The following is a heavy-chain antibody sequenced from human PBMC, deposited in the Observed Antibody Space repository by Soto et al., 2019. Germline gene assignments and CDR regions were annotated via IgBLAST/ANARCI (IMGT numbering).Heavy chain of an antibody. D-gene: IGHD6-6*01. CDR3: AKHSVAEYYFDY. V-gene: IGHV1-18*01. CDR2: ISTYYGNT. CDR1: GYTFTSYA. J-gene: IGHJ4*02. Sequence: QVQLVQSGAEVKKPGASLKVSCKASGYTFTSYAISWVRQAPGQGLEWMGWISTYYGNTNYAQILQGRVTMTTDTSTNTAYMELRRLRSDDTDVYYCAKHSVAEYYFDYWGQGTLVTVSS.